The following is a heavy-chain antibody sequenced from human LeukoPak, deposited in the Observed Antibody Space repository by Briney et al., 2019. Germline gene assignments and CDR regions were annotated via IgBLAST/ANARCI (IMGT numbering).Heavy chain of an antibody. V-gene: IGHV4-34*01. CDR3: ASGGAITMVRGVITYFDY. J-gene: IGHJ4*02. CDR2: INHSGST. D-gene: IGHD3-10*01. CDR1: GGSFSGYY. Sequence: SETLSLTCAVYGGSFSGYYWSWIRQPPGKGLEWIGEINHSGSTNYNPSLKSRVTISVDTSTNQFSLKLSSVTAADTAVYYCASGGAITMVRGVITYFDYWGQGTLVTVSS.